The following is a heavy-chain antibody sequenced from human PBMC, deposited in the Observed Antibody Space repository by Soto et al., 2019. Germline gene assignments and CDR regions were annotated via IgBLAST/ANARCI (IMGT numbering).Heavy chain of an antibody. D-gene: IGHD6-13*01. V-gene: IGHV3-23*01. J-gene: IGHJ6*02. CDR1: GFTFSSYA. CDR2: ISGSGGTT. CDR3: AKNFDSSSPRSCGMDV. Sequence: GGSLRLSCAASGFTFSSYAMSWVRQAPGKGLEWVSSISGSGGTTYYADSVKGRFTISRDNSKNTLYLQMNSLRAEDTAVYYCAKNFDSSSPRSCGMDVWGQGTAVTVSS.